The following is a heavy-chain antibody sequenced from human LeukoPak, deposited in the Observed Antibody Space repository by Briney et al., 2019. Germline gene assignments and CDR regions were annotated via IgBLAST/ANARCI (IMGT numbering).Heavy chain of an antibody. V-gene: IGHV1-8*01. CDR3: ARANYYGSGSYYTYYYYGMDV. CDR1: GYTFTSYD. D-gene: IGHD3-10*01. CDR2: MNPNSGNT. Sequence: ASVKVSCKASGYTFTSYDINWVRQATGQGLEWMGWMNPNSGNTGYAQKFQGRVTMTRNTSISTAYMELSSLRSEDTAVYYCARANYYGSGSYYTYYYYGMDVWGPGTTVTVSS. J-gene: IGHJ6*02.